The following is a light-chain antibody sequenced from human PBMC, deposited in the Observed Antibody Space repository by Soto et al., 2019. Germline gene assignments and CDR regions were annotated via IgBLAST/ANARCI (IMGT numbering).Light chain of an antibody. V-gene: IGLV1-44*01. Sequence: QSVLTQPPSTSGTPGQRVTISCSGSISNIGSNAVTWHQQLPGTAPKLLIYNDIERPSGVPDRFSGSKSGTSASLAISGLQSEDEADYYCAAWDDSLNGFFVFGTGTKVTVL. CDR3: AAWDDSLNGFFV. CDR2: NDI. CDR1: ISNIGSNA. J-gene: IGLJ1*01.